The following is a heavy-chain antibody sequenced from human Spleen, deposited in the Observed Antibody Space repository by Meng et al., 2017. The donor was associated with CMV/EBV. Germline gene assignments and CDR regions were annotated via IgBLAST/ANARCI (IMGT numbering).Heavy chain of an antibody. D-gene: IGHD2-15*01. CDR1: GFTFSNYG. CDR2: IRSDGSKE. Sequence: GGSLRLSCVASGFTFSNYGMHWVRQAPGKGLEWVIFIRSDGSKEYSADSVKGQFSISRDNSKNTLYLQMNSLRAGDTAVYYCAKIAGHCSGGSCFPDVFDMWGQGTMVTVSS. CDR3: AKIAGHCSGGSCFPDVFDM. J-gene: IGHJ3*02. V-gene: IGHV3-30*02.